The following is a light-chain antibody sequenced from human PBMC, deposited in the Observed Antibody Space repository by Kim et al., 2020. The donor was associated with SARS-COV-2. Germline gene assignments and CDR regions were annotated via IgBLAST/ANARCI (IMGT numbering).Light chain of an antibody. CDR3: SSYAGSSVV. Sequence: QSVVTQPASVSGSPGQSITISCTGTSSDVGSYNLVSWYQQHPGKAPKLMIYEVSKRPSGVSNRFSGSKSGNTASLTISGLQAEDEADCYCSSYAGSSVVFGGGTQLTVL. V-gene: IGLV2-23*02. CDR2: EVS. CDR1: SSDVGSYNL. J-gene: IGLJ2*01.